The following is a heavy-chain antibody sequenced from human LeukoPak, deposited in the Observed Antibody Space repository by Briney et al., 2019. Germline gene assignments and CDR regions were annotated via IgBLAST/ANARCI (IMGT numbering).Heavy chain of an antibody. CDR2: MNPNSGNT. J-gene: IGHJ4*02. Sequence: ASVKVSCKASGYTFTSYDINWVRQATGQGLEWMGWMNPNSGNTGYAQKFQGRVTMTRNTSISTAYMELSSLRSEDTAVYYCARVRYSGYDNFDYWGQETLVTVSS. CDR3: ARVRYSGYDNFDY. CDR1: GYTFTSYD. D-gene: IGHD5-12*01. V-gene: IGHV1-8*01.